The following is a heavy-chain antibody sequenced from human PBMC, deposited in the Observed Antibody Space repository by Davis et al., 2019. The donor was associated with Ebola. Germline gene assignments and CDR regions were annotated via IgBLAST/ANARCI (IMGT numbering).Heavy chain of an antibody. CDR2: ISSSSSTI. Sequence: GGSLRLSCAASGFTFSSYGMHWVRQAPGKGLEWVSYISSSSSTIYYADSVKGRFTISRDNAKNSLYLQMNSLRDEDTAVYYCARDQAAAGTGVYYYYYYGMDVWGQGTTVTVSS. D-gene: IGHD6-13*01. CDR3: ARDQAAAGTGVYYYYYYGMDV. CDR1: GFTFSSYG. V-gene: IGHV3-48*02. J-gene: IGHJ6*02.